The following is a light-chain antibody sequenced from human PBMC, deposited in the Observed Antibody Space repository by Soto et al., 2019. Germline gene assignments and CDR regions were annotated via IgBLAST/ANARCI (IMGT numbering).Light chain of an antibody. V-gene: IGLV2-8*01. CDR1: SSDVGAYKY. CDR2: EVT. J-gene: IGLJ3*02. Sequence: QSARTQPPSASGSPGQSVTISCTGTSSDVGAYKYVSWYQQYPGKAPKLMIYEVTKRPSGVPDRFSGSKSGNTASLTVSGLQAEDESDYYCTSYVGNDIWVFGGGTKLTFL. CDR3: TSYVGNDIWV.